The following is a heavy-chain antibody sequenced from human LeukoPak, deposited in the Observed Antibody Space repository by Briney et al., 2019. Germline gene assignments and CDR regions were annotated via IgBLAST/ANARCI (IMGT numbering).Heavy chain of an antibody. CDR3: ARERNYYGSTTPFDI. Sequence: PSETLSLTCTVSGGSISTYYWSWIRQPPGKGLEWIGYIYFSGSTKYNPSLKSRVTISVDTSKNQFSLKLSSVTAADTAVYYCARERNYYGSTTPFDIWGQGTMVTVSS. V-gene: IGHV4-59*12. CDR2: IYFSGST. CDR1: GGSISTYY. D-gene: IGHD3-10*01. J-gene: IGHJ3*02.